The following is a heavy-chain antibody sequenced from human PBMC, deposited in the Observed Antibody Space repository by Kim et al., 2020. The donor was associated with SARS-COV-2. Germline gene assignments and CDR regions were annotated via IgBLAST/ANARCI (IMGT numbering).Heavy chain of an antibody. CDR2: TTNHGGST. D-gene: IGHD1-26*01. Sequence: GGSLRLSCVASGFTFSDFAMGWVRQAPGKGLEWVALTTNHGGSTYYADSVKGRFTISKDNSRNTLSLQMNSLRGDDPAVYHCVKDRWVGAITAYFDYWGQGLLVTVSP. J-gene: IGHJ4*02. CDR3: VKDRWVGAITAYFDY. CDR1: GFTFSDFA. V-gene: IGHV3-23*01.